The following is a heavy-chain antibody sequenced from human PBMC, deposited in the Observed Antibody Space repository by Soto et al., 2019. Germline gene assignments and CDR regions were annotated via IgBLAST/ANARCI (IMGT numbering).Heavy chain of an antibody. J-gene: IGHJ5*02. CDR3: ARLSTGTGGFDP. V-gene: IGHV4-59*08. CDR2: IYYSGST. CDR1: GGSISSYH. D-gene: IGHD1-1*01. Sequence: SETLSLTCTVSGGSISSYHWSWIRQPPGKGLEWIGYIYYSGSTNYNPSLKSRVTISVDTSKNQFSLKLSSVTAADTAVYYCARLSTGTGGFDPWGQGTLVTVSS.